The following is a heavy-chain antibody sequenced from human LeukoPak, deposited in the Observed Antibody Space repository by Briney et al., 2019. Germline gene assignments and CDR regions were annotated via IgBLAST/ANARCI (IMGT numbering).Heavy chain of an antibody. CDR3: AREEDSSGWFRSDY. CDR1: GGSISSYY. V-gene: IGHV4-4*07. Sequence: SETLSLTCTVSGGSISSYYWGWIRQPAGKGLEWIGRIYTSGSTNYNPSLKSRVTMSVDTSKNQFSLKLSSVTAADTAVYYCAREEDSSGWFRSDYWGQGTLVTVSS. D-gene: IGHD6-19*01. J-gene: IGHJ4*02. CDR2: IYTSGST.